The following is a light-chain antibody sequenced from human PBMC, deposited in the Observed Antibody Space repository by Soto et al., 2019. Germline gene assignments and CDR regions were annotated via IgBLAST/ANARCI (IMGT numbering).Light chain of an antibody. Sequence: EIVLTQSPGTLSLSPWERAPLXRRTSQAISGNYLAWYQHKPGQAPRLLMYGASSRATGIPDRFSGSGSGTEFTLTISSLQPDDFATYYCQHYNSYSEAFGQGTKVDIK. CDR1: QAISGNY. J-gene: IGKJ1*01. CDR3: QHYNSYSEA. CDR2: GAS. V-gene: IGKV3-20*01.